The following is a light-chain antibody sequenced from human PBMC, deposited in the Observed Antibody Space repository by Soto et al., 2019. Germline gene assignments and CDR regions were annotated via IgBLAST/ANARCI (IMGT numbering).Light chain of an antibody. CDR2: ADD. J-gene: IGLJ2*01. CDR3: GTWDDSLSAGV. CDR1: SSNIGNNY. V-gene: IGLV1-51*02. Sequence: QSVLTQPPSVSAAPGQRVTISCSGNSSNIGNNYVSWYRQFPGTAPKLLICADDKRPPGIPDRFSGSKSGSSATLAITGMQTGVEADYYCGTWDDSLSAGVFGGGTKLTVL.